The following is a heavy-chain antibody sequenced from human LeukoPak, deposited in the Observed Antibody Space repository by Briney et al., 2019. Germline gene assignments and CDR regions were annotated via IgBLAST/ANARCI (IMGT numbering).Heavy chain of an antibody. Sequence: GGSLRLSCAASGFPFSYYGFHWVRQAPGKGLEWVALISYDGSNKYFADSVKGRFTISRDNSENKLYLQMNSLRPEDTAVYYCANPSGTYGPGVFDIWGQGTMVTVSS. D-gene: IGHD1-26*01. CDR1: GFPFSYYG. V-gene: IGHV3-30*18. J-gene: IGHJ3*02. CDR2: ISYDGSNK. CDR3: ANPSGTYGPGVFDI.